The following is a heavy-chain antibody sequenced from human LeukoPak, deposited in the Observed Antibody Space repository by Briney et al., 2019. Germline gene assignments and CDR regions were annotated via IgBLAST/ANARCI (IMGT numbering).Heavy chain of an antibody. CDR2: IWYDGSNK. Sequence: GGSLRLSCAASGFTLSSYGMHWVRQAPGKGLEWVAVIWYDGSNKYYADSVKGRFTISRDNSKNTLYLQMNSLRAEDTAVYYCAKFGGNSASYWYFDLWGRGTLVTVSS. D-gene: IGHD4-23*01. CDR1: GFTLSSYG. V-gene: IGHV3-33*06. CDR3: AKFGGNSASYWYFDL. J-gene: IGHJ2*01.